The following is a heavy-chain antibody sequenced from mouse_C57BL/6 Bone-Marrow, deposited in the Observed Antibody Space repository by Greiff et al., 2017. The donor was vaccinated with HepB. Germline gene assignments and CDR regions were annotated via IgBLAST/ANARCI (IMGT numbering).Heavy chain of an antibody. Sequence: EVQLQQSGPELVKPGASVKISCKASGYTFTDYYMNWVKQSHGKSLEWIGDINPNNGGTSYNQKFKGKATLTVDKSSSTAYMELRSLTSEDSAVYYCAREGTYYDGSSHWYFDVWGTGTTVTVSS. J-gene: IGHJ1*03. CDR2: INPNNGGT. CDR1: GYTFTDYY. V-gene: IGHV1-26*01. D-gene: IGHD1-1*01. CDR3: AREGTYYDGSSHWYFDV.